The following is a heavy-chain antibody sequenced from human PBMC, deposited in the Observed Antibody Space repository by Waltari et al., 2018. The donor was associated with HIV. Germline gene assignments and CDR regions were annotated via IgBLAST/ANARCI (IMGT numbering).Heavy chain of an antibody. Sequence: QVQLVQSGAEVKKPGASVKVSCKASGYTLTSYAIHWVRQAPGQRLEWMGWINAGNDNTKYSRKLQGRVTITRDTSANTAYMELSSLRSEDTAVYYCVRWFSSSWYYYGMDVWGQGTTVTVSS. V-gene: IGHV1-3*01. CDR3: VRWFSSSWYYYGMDV. CDR1: GYTLTSYA. D-gene: IGHD6-13*01. J-gene: IGHJ6*02. CDR2: INAGNDNT.